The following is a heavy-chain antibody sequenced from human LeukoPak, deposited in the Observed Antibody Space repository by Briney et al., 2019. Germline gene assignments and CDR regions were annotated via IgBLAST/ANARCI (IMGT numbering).Heavy chain of an antibody. CDR3: ARTSYYYGSGSYYPNWFDP. Sequence: SETLSLTCAVYGGSFSGYYWSWIRQPPGKGLEWIGEINHSGNTNYNPSLKSRVTISVDTSKNQFSLKLSSVTAVDTAVYYCARTSYYYGSGSYYPNWFDPWGQGTLVTVSS. D-gene: IGHD3-10*01. CDR1: GGSFSGYY. V-gene: IGHV4-34*01. J-gene: IGHJ5*02. CDR2: INHSGNT.